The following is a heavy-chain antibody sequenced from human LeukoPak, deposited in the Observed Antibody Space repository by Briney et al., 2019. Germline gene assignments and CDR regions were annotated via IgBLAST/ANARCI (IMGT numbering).Heavy chain of an antibody. Sequence: ASVKVSFKASGYIFTGYRMHWVRQAPGQGLEWMGWINPNSGATNYAQKFQGRVTMTRDTSISTAYMDLSSLRSDDTAVYYCARELRPLYYYDILTGYWRGYNWFDPWGQGTLVTVSS. CDR2: INPNSGAT. CDR1: GYIFTGYR. J-gene: IGHJ5*02. V-gene: IGHV1-2*02. D-gene: IGHD3-9*01. CDR3: ARELRPLYYYDILTGYWRGYNWFDP.